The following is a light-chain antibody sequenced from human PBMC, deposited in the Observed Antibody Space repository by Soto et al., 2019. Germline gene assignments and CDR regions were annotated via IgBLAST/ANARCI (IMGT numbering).Light chain of an antibody. CDR2: GAS. CDR1: QSIRSN. V-gene: IGKV3-15*01. Sequence: EVVMTQSPATLSVSPGEGATLYCRASQSIRSNLAGYQKKPAQSHRLLIYGASTRATAVPARFSSSGSGTEFTLTISSLQSEDFAVYYCQQYDNWPLTFGGGTQVEIK. J-gene: IGKJ4*01. CDR3: QQYDNWPLT.